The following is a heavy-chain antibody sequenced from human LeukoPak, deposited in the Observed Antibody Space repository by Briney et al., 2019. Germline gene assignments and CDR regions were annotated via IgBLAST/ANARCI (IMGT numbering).Heavy chain of an antibody. D-gene: IGHD1-26*01. J-gene: IGHJ6*03. CDR3: AKEDWSYPYYYYYYMDV. Sequence: PGGSLRLSCAASGFTFSSYGMNWVRQAPGKGLEWVSGISGSANSTDYADSVKGRFTISRDNSKNTLYLQMNSLRAEDTAVYYCAKEDWSYPYYYYYYMDVWGKGTTVTISS. V-gene: IGHV3-23*01. CDR2: ISGSANST. CDR1: GFTFSSYG.